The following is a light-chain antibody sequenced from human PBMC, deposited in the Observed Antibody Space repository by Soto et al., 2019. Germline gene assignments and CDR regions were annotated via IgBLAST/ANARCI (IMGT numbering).Light chain of an antibody. J-gene: IGKJ2*01. Sequence: TVMTQSPATLSVSPGERATISCRASHSVSSNLAWYQQKPGQAPRLVIYGASTRATGIPARFSGSGSGTEFTLTISSLQSEDFAVYYCQQYNNWPLHTFGQGTKLEIK. CDR2: GAS. V-gene: IGKV3-15*01. CDR3: QQYNNWPLHT. CDR1: HSVSSN.